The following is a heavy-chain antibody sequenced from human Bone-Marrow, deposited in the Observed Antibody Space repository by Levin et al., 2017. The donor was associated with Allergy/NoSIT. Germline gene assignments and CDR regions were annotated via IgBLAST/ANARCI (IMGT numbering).Heavy chain of an antibody. CDR1: GGSISNNW. CDR3: AAKGAYNLNT. J-gene: IGHJ5*02. Sequence: SETLSLTCAVSGGSISNNWWSSVRQSPGKGLEWIGEIEHIGTTNYNPSLKSRVTISVDKSKSQFSLNLSSVTAADTAVYYCAAKGAYNLNTWGQGILVNVSS. CDR2: IEHIGTT. D-gene: IGHD1-1*01. V-gene: IGHV4-4*02.